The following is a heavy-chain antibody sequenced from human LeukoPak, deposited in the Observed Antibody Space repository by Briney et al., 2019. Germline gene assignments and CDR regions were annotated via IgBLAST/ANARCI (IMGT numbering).Heavy chain of an antibody. D-gene: IGHD3-22*01. V-gene: IGHV4-34*01. Sequence: GSLRLSCAASGFTFSASDMNWVRQSPGKGLEWIGSMNYGGSSHYNPSLKSRVTISVDTSKKQFSLKLTSVTAADTAVYYCTRYDSDTAMLDYWGQGTLVTVSS. CDR1: GFTFSASD. CDR2: MNYGGSS. CDR3: TRYDSDTAMLDY. J-gene: IGHJ4*02.